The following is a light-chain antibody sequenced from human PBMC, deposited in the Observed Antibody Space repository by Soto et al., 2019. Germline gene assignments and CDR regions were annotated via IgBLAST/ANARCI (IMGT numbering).Light chain of an antibody. CDR2: GAS. V-gene: IGKV3-15*01. J-gene: IGKJ2*01. CDR3: QQYNDWPPYT. CDR1: QSVTEN. Sequence: ETVMTQSPATLSVSPGERATLSCRASQSVTENLAWYQQKPGQAPRLLIYGASTRATGIPVRFSGSGSGTEFTLTISSLQSEDFAVYYCQQYNDWPPYTFGQGTKLEIK.